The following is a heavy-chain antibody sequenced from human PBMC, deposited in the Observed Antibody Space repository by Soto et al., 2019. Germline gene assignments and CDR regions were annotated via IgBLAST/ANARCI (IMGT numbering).Heavy chain of an antibody. CDR2: TNEDGSTI. CDR3: TGDSGGGGGY. J-gene: IGHJ4*02. CDR1: GFTFSTYW. D-gene: IGHD3-10*01. Sequence: EVQLVESGGGLVQPGGSLRLSCAASGFTFSTYWMHWVRQAPGKGLVWVSRTNEDGSTINYADSVKGRFTISRDNVKNRLYRKMNGRRAEDRVLYYCTGDSGGGGGYWGQGTLVTVSS. V-gene: IGHV3-74*01.